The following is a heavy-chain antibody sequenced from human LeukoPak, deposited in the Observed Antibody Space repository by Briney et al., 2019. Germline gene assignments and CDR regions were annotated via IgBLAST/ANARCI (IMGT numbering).Heavy chain of an antibody. CDR3: RTDRYGDYGDYIDY. Sequence: RPSVTLSCKASGYTFTGYYMHWVRQTPGQWLDLMGWINPNRCGTNYAQKFQGRVTMTRDTSISTAYMGLSRLRSDDTAVYYCRTDRYGDYGDYIDYWGQGTLVTGSS. CDR1: GYTFTGYY. V-gene: IGHV1-2*02. D-gene: IGHD4-17*01. J-gene: IGHJ4*02. CDR2: INPNRCGT.